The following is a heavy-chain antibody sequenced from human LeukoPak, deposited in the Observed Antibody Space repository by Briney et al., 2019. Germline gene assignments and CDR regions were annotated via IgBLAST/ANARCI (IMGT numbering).Heavy chain of an antibody. CDR3: ARGTDYGGRSRIDP. J-gene: IGHJ5*02. CDR2: IYYSGST. V-gene: IGHV4-31*03. Sequence: SETLSLTCTVSGGSISSGGYYWSWIRQHPGKGLEWIGYIYYSGSTYYNPSLKSRVTISVDTSKNQFSLKLSSVTSADTAVYYCARGTDYGGRSRIDPWGQGTLVTVSS. D-gene: IGHD4-23*01. CDR1: GGSISSGGYY.